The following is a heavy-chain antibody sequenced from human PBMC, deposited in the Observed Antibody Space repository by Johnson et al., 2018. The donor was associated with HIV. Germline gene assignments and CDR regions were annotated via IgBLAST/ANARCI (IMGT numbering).Heavy chain of an antibody. J-gene: IGHJ3*01. CDR2: ISYDGTNQ. D-gene: IGHD3-3*02. V-gene: IGHV3-30-3*01. Sequence: QVQLVESGGGVVQPGRSLRLSCAASGFSFNSYPMHWVRQAPGKGLEWVAHISYDGTNQHYAASVQGRFTISRDNSKNTLYLEMNSLRPDDTAIFYCARGGGRGIFVHRDAFDVWGQGTLVTVSS. CDR1: GFSFNSYP. CDR3: ARGGGRGIFVHRDAFDV.